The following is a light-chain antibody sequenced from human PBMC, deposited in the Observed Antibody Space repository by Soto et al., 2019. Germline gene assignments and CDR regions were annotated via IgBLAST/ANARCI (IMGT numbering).Light chain of an antibody. Sequence: ETVMTQSPDTLSVSPGESATLSCRASQDVSTNLAWFHQKPGQTPRLVLYGASKRATGIPARFSGSGSGRHFTLTISSRRSEDFGVYYCQHYNNWPPYIFGQGTEVEIK. V-gene: IGKV3-15*01. CDR1: QDVSTN. J-gene: IGKJ2*01. CDR3: QHYNNWPPYI. CDR2: GAS.